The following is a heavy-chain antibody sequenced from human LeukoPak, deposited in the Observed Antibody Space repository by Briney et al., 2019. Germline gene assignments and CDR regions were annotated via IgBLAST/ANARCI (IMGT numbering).Heavy chain of an antibody. CDR3: ARFDYYGMDV. V-gene: IGHV3-21*01. J-gene: IGHJ6*02. CDR1: GFTFSSYS. Sequence: GGSLRLSCAASGFTFSSYSMSWVRQAPEKGLEWVSSISSSSSYTYYADSVKGRFTISRDNAKNSLYLQMNSLRAEDTAVYYCARFDYYGMDVWGQGTTVTVSS. CDR2: ISSSSSYT.